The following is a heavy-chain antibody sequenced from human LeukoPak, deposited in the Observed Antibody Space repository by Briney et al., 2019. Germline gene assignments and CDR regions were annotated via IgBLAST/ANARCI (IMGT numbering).Heavy chain of an antibody. CDR1: GYTFTGYY. J-gene: IGHJ5*02. V-gene: IGHV1-69*13. Sequence: SVKVSCKASGYTFTGYYMHWVRQAPGQGLEWMGGIIPIFGTANYAQKFQGRVTITADESTSTAYMELSSLRSEDTAVYYCAKTYYYDSSGYYFWFDPWGQGTLVTVSS. CDR3: AKTYYYDSSGYYFWFDP. CDR2: IIPIFGTA. D-gene: IGHD3-22*01.